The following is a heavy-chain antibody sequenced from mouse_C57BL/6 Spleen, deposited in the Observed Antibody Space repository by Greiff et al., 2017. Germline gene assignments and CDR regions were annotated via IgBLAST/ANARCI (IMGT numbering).Heavy chain of an antibody. CDR3: AREGSYWYFDV. Sequence: EVKLEESGPGLVKPSQSLSLTCSVTGYSITSGYYWNWIRQFPGNKLEWMGYISDDGSNNYNPSLKNRISITRDTSKNQFFLKLNSVTTEDTATYYCAREGSYWYFDVWGTGTTVTVSS. CDR1: GYSITSGYY. CDR2: ISDDGSN. V-gene: IGHV3-6*01. J-gene: IGHJ1*03. D-gene: IGHD1-1*01.